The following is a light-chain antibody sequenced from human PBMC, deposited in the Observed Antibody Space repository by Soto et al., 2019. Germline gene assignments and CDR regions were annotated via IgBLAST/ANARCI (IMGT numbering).Light chain of an antibody. V-gene: IGKV1-39*01. J-gene: IGKJ5*01. Sequence: DVRMTQSPSSLSASLGDAITITSRASRTINNYLNWFQQKPGEPPRLLIYGASTLHDGVPSRFSGSGSGADFTLTTSGLQPEDFATYYCQQSYGTPITFGQGTRLEIK. CDR2: GAS. CDR3: QQSYGTPIT. CDR1: RTINNY.